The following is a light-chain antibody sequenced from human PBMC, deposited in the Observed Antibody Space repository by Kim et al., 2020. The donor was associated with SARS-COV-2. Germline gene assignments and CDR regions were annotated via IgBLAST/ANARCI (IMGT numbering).Light chain of an antibody. CDR1: SSDVGGQNF. Sequence: QSALTQPPSASGSPGQSVTISCTGTSSDVGGQNFVAWYQHHPGKAPKLLIYEVNKRPSGVPDRFSGSKSGNTAYLTVSGLLVEDEADYYCNSYVGSGNWVFGGGTQLTVL. CDR2: EVN. J-gene: IGLJ3*02. V-gene: IGLV2-8*01. CDR3: NSYVGSGNWV.